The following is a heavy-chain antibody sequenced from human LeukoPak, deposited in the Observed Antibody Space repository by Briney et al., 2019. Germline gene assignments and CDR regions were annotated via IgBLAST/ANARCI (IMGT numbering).Heavy chain of an antibody. V-gene: IGHV1-2*02. CDR2: INPNSGGT. D-gene: IGHD3-3*01. J-gene: IGHJ5*02. CDR3: ARGRITIFGVVIPFDP. Sequence: ASVKVSCKDSGYTFTGYYMHWVRQAPGQGLEWMGWINPNSGGTNYAQKFQGRVTMTRDTSISTAYMELSRLRSDDTAVYYCARGRITIFGVVIPFDPWGQGTLVTVSS. CDR1: GYTFTGYY.